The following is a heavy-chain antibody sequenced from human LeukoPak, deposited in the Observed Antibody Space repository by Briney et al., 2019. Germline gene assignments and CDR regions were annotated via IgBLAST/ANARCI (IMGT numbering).Heavy chain of an antibody. D-gene: IGHD3-3*01. CDR2: ISYDGSNK. CDR1: GFTFSSYA. CDR3: ARDRVSGDFWSGYYTKVVDY. Sequence: TGGSLRLSCAASGFTFSSYAMHWVRQAPGKGLEWVAVISYDGSNKYYADSVKGRFTISRDNSKNTLYLQMNGLRAEDTAVYYCARDRVSGDFWSGYYTKVVDYWGQGTLVTVSS. V-gene: IGHV3-30-3*01. J-gene: IGHJ4*02.